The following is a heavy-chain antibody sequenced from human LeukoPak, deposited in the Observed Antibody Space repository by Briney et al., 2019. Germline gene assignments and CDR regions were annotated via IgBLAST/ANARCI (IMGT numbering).Heavy chain of an antibody. D-gene: IGHD2-2*02. J-gene: IGHJ6*02. CDR1: GYTLTELS. V-gene: IGHV1-24*01. CDR3: ATGCISSTSCYTGMIPKQAYYYYGMDV. CDR2: FDPEDGET. Sequence: ASVTVSCTVSGYTLTELSMHWVRQAPGKGLEWMEVFDPEDGETSYAQKFQGRVTMTEDTSTDTAYMELSSLRSEDTAVYYCATGCISSTSCYTGMIPKQAYYYYGMDVWGQGTTVTVSS.